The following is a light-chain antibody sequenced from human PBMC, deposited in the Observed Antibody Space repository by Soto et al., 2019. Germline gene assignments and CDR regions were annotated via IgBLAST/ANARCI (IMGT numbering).Light chain of an antibody. CDR3: QQSYSTPLT. V-gene: IGKV1-39*01. CDR1: QSISRS. CDR2: AAS. J-gene: IGKJ3*01. Sequence: DIRMTQSPSSLSASVGDRVTITCRASQSISRSLNWYQQKPGKAPKLLIYAASSLQSGVPASFSGSGSGTDFTLTISSLHPEDLATYFCQQSYSTPLTFGPGTKVDIK.